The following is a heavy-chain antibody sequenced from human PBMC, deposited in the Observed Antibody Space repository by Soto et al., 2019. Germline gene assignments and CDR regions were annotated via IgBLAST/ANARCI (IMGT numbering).Heavy chain of an antibody. CDR1: GFPLSDYG. D-gene: IGHD1-26*01. CDR2: IWYDESKK. Sequence: GGSLRLSCAVSGFPLSDYGMHWVRQAPGKGLEWVAVIWYDESKKYYADSVKGRFTISRDTSKNTVYLQMNSLRGEDTAVYYCASERGSSYFDYWGQGTLVTVSS. J-gene: IGHJ4*02. V-gene: IGHV3-33*01. CDR3: ASERGSSYFDY.